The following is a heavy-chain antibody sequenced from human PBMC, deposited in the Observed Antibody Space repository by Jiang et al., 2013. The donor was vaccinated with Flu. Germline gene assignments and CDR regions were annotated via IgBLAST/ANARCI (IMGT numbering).Heavy chain of an antibody. Sequence: GAEVKKPGASVMVSCKAFGYTFTSHAIHWVRQAPGQSLEWMGWIGGGSVNGECSHKFQGRVTITRDTSARTLYMELNSLRSEDTAVYYCARDGPPPVGVDYWGQGTLVTVSS. CDR3: ARDGPPPVGVDY. CDR1: GYTFTSHA. CDR2: IGGGSVNG. D-gene: IGHD3-10*01. J-gene: IGHJ4*02. V-gene: IGHV1-3*01.